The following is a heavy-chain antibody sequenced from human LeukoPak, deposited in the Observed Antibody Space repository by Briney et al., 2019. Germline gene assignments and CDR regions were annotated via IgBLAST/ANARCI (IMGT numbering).Heavy chain of an antibody. Sequence: GRSLRLSCAASGFTFSSYGMHWVRQAPGKGLEWVAVIWYDGSNKYYADSVKGRFTISRDNSKNTLYLQMNSLRAEDTAVYYCARDHHKLTYHYDSSGYYFDYWGQGTLVTVSS. CDR2: IWYDGSNK. CDR1: GFTFSSYG. D-gene: IGHD3-22*01. V-gene: IGHV3-33*01. CDR3: ARDHHKLTYHYDSSGYYFDY. J-gene: IGHJ4*02.